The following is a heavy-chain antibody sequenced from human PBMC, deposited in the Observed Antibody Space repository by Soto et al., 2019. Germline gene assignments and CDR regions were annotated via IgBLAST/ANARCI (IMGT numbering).Heavy chain of an antibody. J-gene: IGHJ6*02. Sequence: SETLSLTCTVSGGSISSYYWSWIRQPPGKGLEWIGYIYYSGSTNYNPSLKSRVTISVDTSKNQFSLKLSSVTAADTAVYYCARGPGIAAAGTSIVYYYYGMDVWGQGTTVTSP. V-gene: IGHV4-59*01. D-gene: IGHD6-13*01. CDR1: GGSISSYY. CDR2: IYYSGST. CDR3: ARGPGIAAAGTSIVYYYYGMDV.